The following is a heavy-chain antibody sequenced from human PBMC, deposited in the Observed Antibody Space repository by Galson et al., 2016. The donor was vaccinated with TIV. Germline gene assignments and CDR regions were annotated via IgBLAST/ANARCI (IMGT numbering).Heavy chain of an antibody. CDR1: GFRFNNYW. CDR3: ARTHDIALTPFDI. Sequence: SLRLSCAASGFRFNNYWMHWVRHAPGMGLVWVSRINSDGRTISYVDTVTGRFTISRDTAKNTLYLQMSSLRAEDTAVYYCARTHDIALTPFDIWGQGTMVAVSS. J-gene: IGHJ3*02. V-gene: IGHV3-74*01. D-gene: IGHD5-12*01. CDR2: INSDGRTI.